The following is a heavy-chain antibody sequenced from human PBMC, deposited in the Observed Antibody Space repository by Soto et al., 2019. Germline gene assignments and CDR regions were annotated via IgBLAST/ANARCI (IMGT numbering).Heavy chain of an antibody. Sequence: TGGSLRLSYAASGFTFSSYSMNWVRQAPGKGLEWVSSISSSSSYIYYADSVKGRFTISRDNAKNSLYLQMNSLRAEDTAVYYCASRHRYCSSTSCYGEFDYWGQGTLVTVSS. V-gene: IGHV3-21*01. CDR1: GFTFSSYS. J-gene: IGHJ4*02. D-gene: IGHD2-2*01. CDR3: ASRHRYCSSTSCYGEFDY. CDR2: ISSSSSYI.